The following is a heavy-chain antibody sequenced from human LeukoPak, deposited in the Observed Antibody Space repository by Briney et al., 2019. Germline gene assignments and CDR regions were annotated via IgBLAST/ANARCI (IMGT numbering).Heavy chain of an antibody. CDR2: INHSGST. Sequence: SETLSLTCAVYGGSFSGYYWSWIRQPPGKGLEWIGEINHSGSTNYNPSLKSRVTISVDTSKNQFSLKLSSVTAADTAVYYCARRRYYYDSSGYYYWGQGTLVTVSS. CDR3: ARRRYYYDSSGYYY. CDR1: GGSFSGYY. V-gene: IGHV4-34*01. D-gene: IGHD3-22*01. J-gene: IGHJ4*02.